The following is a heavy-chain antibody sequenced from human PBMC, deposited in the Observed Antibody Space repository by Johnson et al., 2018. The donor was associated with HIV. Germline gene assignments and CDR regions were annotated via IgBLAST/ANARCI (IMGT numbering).Heavy chain of an antibody. CDR2: INWNGGST. CDR1: GFTFDDYG. Sequence: EVQLVESGGGLVQPGGSLRLSCAASGFTFDDYGMSWVRQAPGKGLEWVSGINWNGGSTGYADSVKGRFTISSDNAKNSLYLQMNSLRAEDTALYYCARDRREDGYCTNGVCYLRPGAFDIWGQGTMVTVSS. CDR3: ARDRREDGYCTNGVCYLRPGAFDI. V-gene: IGHV3-20*04. D-gene: IGHD2-8*01. J-gene: IGHJ3*02.